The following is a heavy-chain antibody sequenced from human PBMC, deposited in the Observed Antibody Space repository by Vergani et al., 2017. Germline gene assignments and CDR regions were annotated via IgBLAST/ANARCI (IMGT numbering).Heavy chain of an antibody. CDR3: ASDTHSGQRADR. J-gene: IGHJ5*02. D-gene: IGHD6-19*01. CDR2: IHYSENT. V-gene: IGHV4-59*11. Sequence: QLLLQESGPGVVKPSETLSLTCSVSFDSIRNLYCNWIRQPPGKGLEWIGSIHYSENTNYNPSLKTRVTISVDTSKNQFSLTLTSVTAADTAVYYCASDTHSGQRADRWGQGILVTVTS. CDR1: FDSIRNLY.